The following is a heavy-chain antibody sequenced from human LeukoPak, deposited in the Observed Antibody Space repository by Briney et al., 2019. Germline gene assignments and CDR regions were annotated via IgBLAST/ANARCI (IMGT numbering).Heavy chain of an antibody. CDR3: ASEGYYDFWSGYSPNLNRYYYYGMDV. CDR1: GGTFSSYA. Sequence: SVKVSCKASGGTFSSYAISWVRQAPGQGLEWMGGIIPIFGTANYAQKFQGRVTITADESTSTAYMELSSLRSEDTAVYYCASEGYYDFWSGYSPNLNRYYYYGMDVWGQGTTVTVSS. CDR2: IIPIFGTA. V-gene: IGHV1-69*01. J-gene: IGHJ6*02. D-gene: IGHD3-3*01.